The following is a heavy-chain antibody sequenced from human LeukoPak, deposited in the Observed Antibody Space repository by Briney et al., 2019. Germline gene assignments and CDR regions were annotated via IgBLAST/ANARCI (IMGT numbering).Heavy chain of an antibody. CDR2: INHSGST. CDR3: ARGATTVAGLYYFDY. CDR1: GGSFSGYY. J-gene: IGHJ4*02. V-gene: IGHV4-34*01. Sequence: PSETLSLTCAVYGGSFSGYYWSWIRQPPGKGLEWIGEINHSGSTSYNPSLKSRVTVSVDTSKSQFSLKLSSVTAADTAVYYCARGATTVAGLYYFDYWGQGTLVTVSS. D-gene: IGHD6-19*01.